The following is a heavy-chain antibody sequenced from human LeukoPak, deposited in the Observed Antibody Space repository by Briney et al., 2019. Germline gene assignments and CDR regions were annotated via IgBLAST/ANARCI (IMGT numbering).Heavy chain of an antibody. D-gene: IGHD5-18*01. J-gene: IGHJ6*03. Sequence: GGSLRLSCAASGFTFSSSWMHWVCQAPEKGLEWVADIKCDGSEKYYVDSVKGRLTISRDNAKNSLYLQVNSLRAEDMTVYYNFSMDTAMEKNYYYYMDVWGKGTTVTISS. CDR3: FSMDTAMEKNYYYYMDV. CDR2: IKCDGSEK. V-gene: IGHV3-52*01. CDR1: GFTFSSSW.